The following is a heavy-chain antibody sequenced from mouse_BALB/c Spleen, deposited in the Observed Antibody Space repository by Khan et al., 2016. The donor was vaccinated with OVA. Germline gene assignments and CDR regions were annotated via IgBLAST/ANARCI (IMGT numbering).Heavy chain of an antibody. D-gene: IGHD2-1*01. V-gene: IGHV5-9-3*01. J-gene: IGHJ3*01. CDR1: GFTFSTYA. Sequence: EVQLQESGGGLVKPGGSLKLSCAASGFTFSTYAMSWVRQTPEKRLEWVATINRDGDYTYYPDSVTGRFTISRDNAKNTLYLQMSSLRSEDTAMYYCARSPYGNFAYWGQGTLVTVSA. CDR2: INRDGDYT. CDR3: ARSPYGNFAY.